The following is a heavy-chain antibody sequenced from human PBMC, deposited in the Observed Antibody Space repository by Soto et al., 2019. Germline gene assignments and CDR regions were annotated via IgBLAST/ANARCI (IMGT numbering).Heavy chain of an antibody. CDR2: ISGYNGNT. CDR1: GYTFTSYG. Sequence: QVQLVQSGAEVKKPGASVKVSCKASGYTFTSYGVSWVRQAPGQRLEWMGWISGYNGNTNYAQKLQGRVTMTTDTSTSTGYMELRSLRSDDTAVYYCARAGTYYYGSGSPYYYGMDVWGQGITVTVSS. CDR3: ARAGTYYYGSGSPYYYGMDV. V-gene: IGHV1-18*04. J-gene: IGHJ6*02. D-gene: IGHD3-10*01.